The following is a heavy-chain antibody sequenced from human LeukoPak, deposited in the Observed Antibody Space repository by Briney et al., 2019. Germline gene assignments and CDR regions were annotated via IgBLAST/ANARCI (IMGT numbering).Heavy chain of an antibody. V-gene: IGHV1-8*01. Sequence: ASVKVSCKTSGYTFTNYGINWVRQAAGQGLEWMGWINPKSGDTGYARKFQGRLTMTRNISINTAYMELSSLRSEDSAVYYCARMNHYDSSGTDWFDPWAQRTLVTVSS. CDR3: ARMNHYDSSGTDWFDP. CDR2: INPKSGDT. J-gene: IGHJ5*02. CDR1: GYTFTNYG. D-gene: IGHD3-22*01.